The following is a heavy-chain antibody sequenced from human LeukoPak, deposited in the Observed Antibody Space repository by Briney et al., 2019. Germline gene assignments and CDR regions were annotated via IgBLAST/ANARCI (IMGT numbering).Heavy chain of an antibody. CDR1: GYTFTGYY. CDR3: ARARYYGSGSSPNDY. D-gene: IGHD3-10*01. V-gene: IGHV1-8*02. CDR2: MNPNSGNT. Sequence: ASVKVSCKASGYTFTGYYMHWVRQATGQGLEWMGWMNPNSGNTGYAQKFQGRVTMTRNTSISTAYMELSSLRSEDTAVYYCARARYYGSGSSPNDYWGQGTLVTVSS. J-gene: IGHJ4*02.